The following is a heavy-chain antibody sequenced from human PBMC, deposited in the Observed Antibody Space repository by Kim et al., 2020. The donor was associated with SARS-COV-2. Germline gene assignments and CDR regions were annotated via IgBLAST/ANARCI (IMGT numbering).Heavy chain of an antibody. D-gene: IGHD5-12*01. CDR2: SK. CDR3: ARDRGYPLDY. J-gene: IGHJ4*02. Sequence: SKSNAKRFQSRVTMTRDTSTSTVYMELSSLRSEDTAVYYCARDRGYPLDYWGQGTLVTVSS. V-gene: IGHV1-46*01.